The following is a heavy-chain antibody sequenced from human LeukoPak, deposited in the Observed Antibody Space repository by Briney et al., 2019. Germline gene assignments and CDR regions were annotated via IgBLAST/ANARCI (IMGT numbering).Heavy chain of an antibody. CDR2: IYNSGST. D-gene: IGHD1-26*01. V-gene: IGHV4-59*01. Sequence: SETLSLTCTVSGGSIRSYYWSWIRQPPGKGLEWLGYIYNSGSTNYNPSLKSRVTISVDTSKNQFSLKLTSVTAADTAVYYCARSLVVGATYPYHWGQGTLVTVSS. CDR3: ARSLVVGATYPYH. J-gene: IGHJ5*02. CDR1: GGSIRSYY.